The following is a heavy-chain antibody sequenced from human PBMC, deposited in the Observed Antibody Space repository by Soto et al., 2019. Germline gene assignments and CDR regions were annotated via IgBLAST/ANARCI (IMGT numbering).Heavy chain of an antibody. V-gene: IGHV3-21*01. Sequence: GGCLRLCGAACGFTFSSYSMNWVRQAKGKGLEWVSSISSSSSYIYYADSVKGRFTISRDNAKNSLYLQMNSLRAEDTAVYYCARDLRVYFDYWGQGTLVTVSS. D-gene: IGHD3-10*01. CDR2: ISSSSSYI. CDR1: GFTFSSYS. J-gene: IGHJ4*02. CDR3: ARDLRVYFDY.